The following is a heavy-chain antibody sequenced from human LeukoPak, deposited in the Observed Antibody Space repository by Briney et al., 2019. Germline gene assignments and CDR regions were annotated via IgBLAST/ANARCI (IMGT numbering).Heavy chain of an antibody. V-gene: IGHV3-7*01. CDR3: ARGGATRGRFEN. CDR2: MREDATEI. J-gene: IGHJ4*02. Sequence: PGGSLRLSCAASGFPFDVQTMSWVRQAPGKGLDWVASMREDATEIHYAASVKGRFTISRDNPKNSLYLQMNSLRAEDTAVYYCARGGATRGRFENWGQGTLVTVSS. D-gene: IGHD1-26*01. CDR1: GFPFDVQT.